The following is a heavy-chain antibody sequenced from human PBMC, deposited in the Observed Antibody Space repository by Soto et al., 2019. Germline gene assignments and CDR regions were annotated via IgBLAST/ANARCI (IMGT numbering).Heavy chain of an antibody. D-gene: IGHD1-26*01. CDR3: ARGPYTNSGSYFDY. CDR2: ISSSSSYI. V-gene: IGHV3-21*01. Sequence: EVQLVESGGGLGKPGGSLRLSCAASGFTFSSYSMNWVRQAPGKGLEWVSSISSSSSYIYYADSVKGRFTISRDNATNSLYLQMNSLRAEDTAVYYCARGPYTNSGSYFDYWGQGTLVTVSS. CDR1: GFTFSSYS. J-gene: IGHJ4*02.